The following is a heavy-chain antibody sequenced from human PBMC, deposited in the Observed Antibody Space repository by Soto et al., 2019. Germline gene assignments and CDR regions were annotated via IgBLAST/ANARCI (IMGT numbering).Heavy chain of an antibody. CDR2: IKYDGSEK. D-gene: IGHD5-18*01. V-gene: IGHV3-7*01. Sequence: EVQLVESGGGLVQPGGSLRLSCAASGFTFSTYWMNWVRQAPGKGLEWVANIKYDGSEKYYVDSVKGRFTISRDNAKNSLFLQLNSLRAEDAAVYYCARATAMVTADYWGQGTLVTVSS. CDR1: GFTFSTYW. CDR3: ARATAMVTADY. J-gene: IGHJ4*02.